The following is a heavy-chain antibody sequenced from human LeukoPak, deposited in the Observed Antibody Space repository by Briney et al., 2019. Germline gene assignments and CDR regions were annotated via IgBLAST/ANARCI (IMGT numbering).Heavy chain of an antibody. V-gene: IGHV1-2*02. D-gene: IGHD3-10*01. J-gene: IGHJ4*02. CDR1: GYSFSNYW. Sequence: GESLKISCKASGYSFSNYWIAWVRQAPGQGLEWMGWINPNSGGTNYAQKFQGRVTMTRDTSISTAYMELSRRRSDDTAVYYCARGGGSGSYYLTYWGQGTLVTVSS. CDR2: INPNSGGT. CDR3: ARGGGSGSYYLTY.